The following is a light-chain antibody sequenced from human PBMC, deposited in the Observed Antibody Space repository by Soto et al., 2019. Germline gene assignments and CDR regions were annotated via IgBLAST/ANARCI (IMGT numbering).Light chain of an antibody. Sequence: EIVLTQSPGTLSLSPGERATLSCRASQSGSTNSLAWYQQKPGQPPRLLIYDASTRATDIPDRFSGSGSGTDFTLTISRLEPEDFAVYFCQFYDNSPLCTFGQGTKLEIK. CDR3: QFYDNSPLCT. CDR2: DAS. V-gene: IGKV3-20*01. J-gene: IGKJ2*02. CDR1: QSGSTNS.